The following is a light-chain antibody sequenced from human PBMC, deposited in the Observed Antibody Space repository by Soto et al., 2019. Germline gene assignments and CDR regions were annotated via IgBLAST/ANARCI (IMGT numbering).Light chain of an antibody. J-gene: IGLJ2*01. Sequence: QSALTQPPSASGSPGQSVTISCTGTSSDVGGYKYVSWYQHYPGKAPKVVIYEVTKRPSGVPDRFSGSQSGNTASLTVSGLQDEDESYYYCYSYGGTHDVVFGGGTKLTVL. CDR2: EVT. V-gene: IGLV2-8*01. CDR3: YSYGGTHDVV. CDR1: SSDVGGYKY.